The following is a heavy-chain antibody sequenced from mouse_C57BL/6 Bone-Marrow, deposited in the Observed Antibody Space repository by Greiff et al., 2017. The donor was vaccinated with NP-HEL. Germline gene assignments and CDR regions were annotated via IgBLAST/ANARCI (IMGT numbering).Heavy chain of an antibody. J-gene: IGHJ2*01. CDR2: IRLKSDNYAT. D-gene: IGHD4-1*01. V-gene: IGHV6-3*01. CDR1: GFTFSNYW. Sequence: EVKLVESGGGLVQPGGSMKLSCVASGFTFSNYWMNWVRQSPEKGLEWVAQIRLKSDNYATHYAESVKGRFTISRDDSKSSVYLQMNNLRAEDTGIYYCIETGTYYFDYWGQGTTLTVSS. CDR3: IETGTYYFDY.